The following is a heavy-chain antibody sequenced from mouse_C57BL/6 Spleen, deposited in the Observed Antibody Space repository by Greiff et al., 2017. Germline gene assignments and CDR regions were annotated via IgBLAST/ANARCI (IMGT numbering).Heavy chain of an antibody. CDR3: ARGDYSNYDYYAMDY. Sequence: EVKLVESGGGLVKPGGSLKLSCAASGFTFSDYGMHWVRQAPEKGLEWVAYISSGSSTIYYADTVKGRFTISRDNAKNTLFLQMTSLRSEDTAMYYCARGDYSNYDYYAMDYWGQGTSVTVSS. V-gene: IGHV5-17*01. CDR1: GFTFSDYG. D-gene: IGHD2-5*01. CDR2: ISSGSSTI. J-gene: IGHJ4*01.